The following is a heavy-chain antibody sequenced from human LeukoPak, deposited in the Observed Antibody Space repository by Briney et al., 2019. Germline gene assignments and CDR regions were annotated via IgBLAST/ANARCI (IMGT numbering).Heavy chain of an antibody. D-gene: IGHD6-13*01. CDR1: GFTFMTYG. V-gene: IGHV3-33*01. Sequence: GRSLRLSCSASGFTFMTYGMHWVRQAPGKGLEWVAFIQFDGTNEYYADSVTGRFTISRDNSKNTLYLQMNSLRAEDTAVYYCAREYSSSWLNWFDPWGQGTLVTVSS. J-gene: IGHJ5*02. CDR3: AREYSSSWLNWFDP. CDR2: IQFDGTNE.